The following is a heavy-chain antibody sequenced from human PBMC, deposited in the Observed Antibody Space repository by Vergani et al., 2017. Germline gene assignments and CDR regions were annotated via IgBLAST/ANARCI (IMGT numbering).Heavy chain of an antibody. Sequence: QVQLVESGGDLVKPGGSLRLSCAASGFTFSDYYMSWIRQAPGKGLEWVSYISNSGSYTNYADSVRGRFTISRDNAKNSLHLRMNSLRAEDTAVYYCARGGGYDFLFDYWGQGTTVTVSS. CDR1: GFTFSDYY. V-gene: IGHV3-11*06. J-gene: IGHJ4*03. CDR2: ISNSGSYT. CDR3: ARGGGYDFLFDY. D-gene: IGHD5-12*01.